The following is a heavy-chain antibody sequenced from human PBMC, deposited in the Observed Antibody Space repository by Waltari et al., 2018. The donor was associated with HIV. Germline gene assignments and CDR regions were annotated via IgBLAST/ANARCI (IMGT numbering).Heavy chain of an antibody. CDR1: GFTFTSSA. CDR2: IVGGSGNT. J-gene: IGHJ4*02. CDR3: AAVYRAGGYDRDFDD. D-gene: IGHD5-12*01. V-gene: IGHV1-58*01. Sequence: QMQLVQSGPEVKKPGTSVKVSCKASGFTFTSSAVQWVRQARGQRLEWIGGIVGGSGNTNYAQKFQERVTITRDMSTSTAYMELSSLRSEDTAVYYCAAVYRAGGYDRDFDDWGQGTLVTVSS.